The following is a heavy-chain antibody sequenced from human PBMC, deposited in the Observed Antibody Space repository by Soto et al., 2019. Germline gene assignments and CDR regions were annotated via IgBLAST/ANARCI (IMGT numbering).Heavy chain of an antibody. D-gene: IGHD2-15*01. Sequence: SSETLSLTCSVSSGSINSDYYYWSWIRQPPGKGLEWIGYIFYSGSTYDNPSLKSRVTISVDTSKNQFSMKLSSVTAADTAVYYCARGVVVAATGYWYFDLWGRGALVT. CDR3: ARGVVVAATGYWYFDL. CDR2: IFYSGST. CDR1: SGSINSDYYY. J-gene: IGHJ2*01. V-gene: IGHV4-30-4*01.